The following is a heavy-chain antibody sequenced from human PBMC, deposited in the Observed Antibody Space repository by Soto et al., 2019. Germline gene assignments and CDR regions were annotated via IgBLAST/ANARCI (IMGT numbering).Heavy chain of an antibody. V-gene: IGHV4-34*01. J-gene: IGHJ3*02. CDR2: MSHSGGT. Sequence: QVQLQQWGAGLLKPSETLSLTCAVFGGCVNSGNYYWSWIRQPPGKGLEWIGEMSHSGGTHFNPSLKSRVTISVDTSKNQFSLKMSSVTAADTALYYCARVEWGTATTVVDAFDIWGPGTMVTVSS. D-gene: IGHD1-1*01. CDR1: GGCVNSGNYY. CDR3: ARVEWGTATTVVDAFDI.